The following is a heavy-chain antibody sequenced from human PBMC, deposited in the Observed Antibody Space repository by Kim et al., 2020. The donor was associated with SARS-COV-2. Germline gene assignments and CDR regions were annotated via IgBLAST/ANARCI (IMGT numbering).Heavy chain of an antibody. V-gene: IGHV4-59*01. J-gene: IGHJ4*02. D-gene: IGHD3-16*01. CDR3: ARARLTGGVDY. Sequence: TNYNPSRKSRVTISVDTSKNQFSLKLSSVTAADTAVYYCARARLTGGVDYWGQGTLVTVSS. CDR2: T.